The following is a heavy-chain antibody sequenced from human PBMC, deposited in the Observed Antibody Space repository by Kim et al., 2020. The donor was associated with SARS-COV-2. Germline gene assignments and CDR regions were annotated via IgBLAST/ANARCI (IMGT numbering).Heavy chain of an antibody. D-gene: IGHD6-13*01. CDR2: IYPGDSDA. CDR1: GYTFPNYW. CDR3: AREEGSSWFGTYATY. Sequence: GESLKISCKTSGYTFPNYWIGWVRQTPGKGLEWMGIIYPGDSDARYNPSFQGQVTIPVDKSISTAYLQWNGLRASDTALYCCAREEGSSWFGTYATYWGQGTLVTVSS. J-gene: IGHJ4*02. V-gene: IGHV5-51*01.